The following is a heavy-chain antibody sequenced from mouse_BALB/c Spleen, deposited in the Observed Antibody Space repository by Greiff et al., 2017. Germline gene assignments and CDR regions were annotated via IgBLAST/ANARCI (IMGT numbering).Heavy chain of an antibody. Sequence: EVMLVESGAELVKPGASVKLSCTASGFNIKDTYMHWVKQRPEQGLEWIGRIDPANGNTKYDPKFQGKATITADTSSNTAYLQLSSLTSEDTAVYYCARLEYRYYFDYWGQGTTLTVSS. V-gene: IGHV14-3*02. CDR3: ARLEYRYYFDY. J-gene: IGHJ2*01. CDR1: GFNIKDTY. CDR2: IDPANGNT. D-gene: IGHD5-1*01.